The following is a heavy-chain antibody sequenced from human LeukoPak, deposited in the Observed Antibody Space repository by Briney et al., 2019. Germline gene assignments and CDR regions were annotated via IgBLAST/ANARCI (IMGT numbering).Heavy chain of an antibody. CDR1: GFTFSSYA. Sequence: GGSLRLSCAASGFTFSSYAMHWVRQAPGKGLEWVAVISYDGSNKYYADSVKGRFTISRDNSKNTLYLQMNSLRAEDTAVYYCASGLRFGELFMVPVGDYWGQGTLVTVSS. CDR2: ISYDGSNK. V-gene: IGHV3-30-3*01. D-gene: IGHD3-10*01. CDR3: ASGLRFGELFMVPVGDY. J-gene: IGHJ4*02.